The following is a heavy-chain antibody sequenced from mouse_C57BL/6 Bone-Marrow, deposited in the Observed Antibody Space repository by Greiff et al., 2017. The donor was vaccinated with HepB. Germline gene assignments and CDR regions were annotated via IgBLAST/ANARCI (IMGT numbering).Heavy chain of an antibody. CDR1: GFNIKDYY. V-gene: IGHV14-4*01. CDR3: TVITTVVGAY. CDR2: IDPENGDT. D-gene: IGHD1-1*01. J-gene: IGHJ3*01. Sequence: VQLQQSGAELVRPGASVKLSCTASGFNIKDYYMHWVKQRPEQGLEWIGWIDPENGDTEYASKFQGKATITADTSSNTACLQLSSLTSEDTAVYYCTVITTVVGAYWGQGTLVTVSA.